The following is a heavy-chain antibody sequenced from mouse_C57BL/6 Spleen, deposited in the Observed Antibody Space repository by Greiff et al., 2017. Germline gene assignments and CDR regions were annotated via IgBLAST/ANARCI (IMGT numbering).Heavy chain of an antibody. Sequence: QVQLQQPGAELVKPGASVKMSCKASGYTFTSYWITWVKQRPGQGLEWIGDIYPGSGSTNYNEKFKSKATLTVDISSSTAYMQLSSLTSEDSAVYYCARCPDGYIPFDYWGQGTTLTVSS. J-gene: IGHJ2*01. CDR2: IYPGSGST. D-gene: IGHD2-3*01. V-gene: IGHV1-55*01. CDR1: GYTFTSYW. CDR3: ARCPDGYIPFDY.